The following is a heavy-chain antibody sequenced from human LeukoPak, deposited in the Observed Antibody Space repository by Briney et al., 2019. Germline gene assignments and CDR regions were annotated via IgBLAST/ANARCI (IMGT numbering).Heavy chain of an antibody. J-gene: IGHJ5*02. CDR2: IKTDGSRT. Sequence: GGSLRLSCAASGFTFSAYWMHWVRQAPGKGLVWVSRIKTDGSRTMYADFPQGRFTISRDTAKNTLFPQMNSLRAEDTAVYYCAREAQVGGALQSWGQGTLVTVSS. D-gene: IGHD1-26*01. V-gene: IGHV3-74*03. CDR3: AREAQVGGALQS. CDR1: GFTFSAYW.